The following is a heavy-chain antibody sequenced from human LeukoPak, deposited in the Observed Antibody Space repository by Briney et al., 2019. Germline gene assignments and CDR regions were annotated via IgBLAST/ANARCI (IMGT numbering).Heavy chain of an antibody. D-gene: IGHD6-13*01. CDR2: IYYSGST. CDR3: ARAHGGSSWFHY. J-gene: IGHJ4*02. V-gene: IGHV4-59*01. Sequence: SETLSLTCTVSGGSISSYYWSWIRQPPGKGLEWIGYIYYSGSTNYNPSLKSRVTIPVDTSKNQFSLKLSSVTAADTAVYYCARAHGGSSWFHYWGQGTLVTVSS. CDR1: GGSISSYY.